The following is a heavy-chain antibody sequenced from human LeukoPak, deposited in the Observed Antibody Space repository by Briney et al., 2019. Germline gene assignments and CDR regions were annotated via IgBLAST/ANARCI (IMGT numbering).Heavy chain of an antibody. V-gene: IGHV6-1*01. CDR3: ARELGSFDS. CDR1: GDSVSSNSSA. CDR2: TYYRSKWYE. D-gene: IGHD7-27*01. J-gene: IGHJ4*02. Sequence: SQTLSLTCAISGDSVSSNSSACNWIRQSPSRGLEWLGRTYYRSKWYEDYAVFVKSRITINPDTSKNHFSLHLTPVTPEDTAVYYCARELGSFDSWGQGILVIVSS.